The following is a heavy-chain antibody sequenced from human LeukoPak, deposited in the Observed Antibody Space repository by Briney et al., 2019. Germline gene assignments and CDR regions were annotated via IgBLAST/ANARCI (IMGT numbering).Heavy chain of an antibody. CDR3: ARGIGNWYYDILTGYYGYYYYYMDV. D-gene: IGHD3-9*01. Sequence: SETLSLTCTVSGGSISSYYWSWIRQPPGKGLEWIGYIYYSGSTNYNPSLKSRVTISVDTSKNQFSLKLNSVTAADTAVYYCARGIGNWYYDILTGYYGYYYYYMDVWGKGTTVTISS. CDR2: IYYSGST. CDR1: GGSISSYY. V-gene: IGHV4-59*01. J-gene: IGHJ6*03.